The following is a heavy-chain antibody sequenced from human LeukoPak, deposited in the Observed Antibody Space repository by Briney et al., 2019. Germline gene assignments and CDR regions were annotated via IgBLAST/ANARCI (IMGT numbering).Heavy chain of an antibody. J-gene: IGHJ4*02. CDR2: IYYSGST. Sequence: SETLSLTCTVSGGSISSSSYYWGWIRQPPGKGLEWIGSIYYSGSTYYNPSLKSRVTISVDTSKNQFSLKLSSVTAADTAVYYCARQGEIAVARIVVDYWGQGTLVTVSS. D-gene: IGHD6-19*01. CDR3: ARQGEIAVARIVVDY. CDR1: GGSISSSSYY. V-gene: IGHV4-39*01.